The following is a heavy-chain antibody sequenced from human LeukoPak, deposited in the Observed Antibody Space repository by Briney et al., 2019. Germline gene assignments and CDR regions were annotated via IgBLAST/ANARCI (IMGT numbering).Heavy chain of an antibody. CDR3: ARDPLTGPHYFAY. J-gene: IGHJ4*02. CDR1: GFTFSDYY. CDR2: ISSGSSYT. V-gene: IGHV3-11*06. Sequence: GGSLRLSCAASGFTFSDYYMSWIRQAPGKGLEWVSYISSGSSYTNYADSVKGRFTISRDNAKNSLYLQMNSLRAEDTVVYYCARDPLTGPHYFAYWGRGTLVTVSS. D-gene: IGHD7-27*01.